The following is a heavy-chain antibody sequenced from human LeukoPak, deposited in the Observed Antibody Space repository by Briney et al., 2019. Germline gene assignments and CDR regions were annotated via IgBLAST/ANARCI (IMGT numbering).Heavy chain of an antibody. CDR2: ISSSSSHI. V-gene: IGHV3-21*01. D-gene: IGHD2-21*02. CDR1: GFTFSSYS. Sequence: KSGGSLRLSCAASGFTFSSYSMNWVRQAPGKGLEWVSSISSSSSHIYYADSVKGRFTISRDNAKNSLYLQMNSLRAEDTAVYYCAGGVTAIPTYFDYWGQGTLVTVSS. CDR3: AGGVTAIPTYFDY. J-gene: IGHJ4*02.